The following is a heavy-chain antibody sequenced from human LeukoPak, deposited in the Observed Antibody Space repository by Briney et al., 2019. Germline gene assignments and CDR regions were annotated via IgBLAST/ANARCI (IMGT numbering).Heavy chain of an antibody. V-gene: IGHV1-18*01. D-gene: IGHD2-15*01. J-gene: IGHJ5*02. Sequence: ASVKVSCKASGYTFTSYGISWVRQAPGQGLEWMGWISAYNGNTNYAQKLQGRVTMTTDTSTSTAYMELRSLRSDDTAVYYCARDRQAYRGYCSGGSCPNWFDPWGQGTLVTVSS. CDR1: GYTFTSYG. CDR3: ARDRQAYRGYCSGGSCPNWFDP. CDR2: ISAYNGNT.